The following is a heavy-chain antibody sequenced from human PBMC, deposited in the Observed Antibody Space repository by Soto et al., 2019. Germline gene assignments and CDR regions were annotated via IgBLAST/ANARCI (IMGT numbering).Heavy chain of an antibody. CDR3: ASEKPMGVPAAMAVD. J-gene: IGHJ4*02. D-gene: IGHD2-2*01. Sequence: QVQLVESGGGVVQPGRSLRLSCAASGFTFSSYARHWVRQAPGKGLEWVAVISYDGSNKYYADSVKGRFTISRDNSKNTLYLQMNSLRAEDTAVYYCASEKPMGVPAAMAVDWGQGTLVTVSS. CDR2: ISYDGSNK. CDR1: GFTFSSYA. V-gene: IGHV3-30-3*01.